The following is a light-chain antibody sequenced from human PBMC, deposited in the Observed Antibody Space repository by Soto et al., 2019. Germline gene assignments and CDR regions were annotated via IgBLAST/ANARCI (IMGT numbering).Light chain of an antibody. CDR2: YVS. CDR3: MQGTHWPPI. CDR1: QSLVWSDGNTY. Sequence: VVMTQSPLSLPVTLGQPASISCRSSQSLVWSDGNTYLNWFHQRPGQSPRRLIYYVSNRDSGVPDRFSGSGSGTDFTLKISRVEAEDVGVYYCMQGTHWPPIFGPGTKLDI. V-gene: IGKV2-30*01. J-gene: IGKJ3*01.